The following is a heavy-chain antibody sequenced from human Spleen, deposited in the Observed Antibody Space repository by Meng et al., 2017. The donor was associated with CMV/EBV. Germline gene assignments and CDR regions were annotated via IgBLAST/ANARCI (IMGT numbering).Heavy chain of an antibody. CDR2: ISSSGNIK. CDR1: RFTFSSYA. CDR3: ARGSRVTMIVVAPSG. Sequence: GESLKISCAASRFTFSSYAMTWVRWVRQAPGKGLEWVSYISSSGNIKYYADSVKGRFTVSRDNAKNSLYLQMNSLRAEDTAVYYCARGSRVTMIVVAPSGWGQGTLVTSPQ. J-gene: IGHJ4*02. V-gene: IGHV3-48*04. D-gene: IGHD3-22*01.